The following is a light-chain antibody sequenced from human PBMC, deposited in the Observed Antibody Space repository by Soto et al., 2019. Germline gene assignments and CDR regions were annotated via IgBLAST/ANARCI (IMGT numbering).Light chain of an antibody. CDR2: DAS. J-gene: IGKJ4*01. CDR1: RFIGSN. CDR3: QQYNNWPPLT. V-gene: IGKV3-15*01. Sequence: MTQSPVTLSVSPGERATLSCRARRFIGSNVAWYQQKPAQPPRLLIYDASTRAPGIPARFSGSGSGTEFILTISSLQPEDFAVYYCQQYNNWPPLTFGGGTKVDIK.